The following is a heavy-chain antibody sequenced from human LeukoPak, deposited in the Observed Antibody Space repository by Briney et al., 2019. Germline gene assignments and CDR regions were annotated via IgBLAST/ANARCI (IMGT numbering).Heavy chain of an antibody. CDR1: GFTFSSYA. V-gene: IGHV3-23*01. CDR3: TRVGYIDEGIDY. J-gene: IGHJ4*02. CDR2: SSSSGINT. D-gene: IGHD5-24*01. Sequence: GGSLRLSCAAFGFTFSSYAMTWVRQAPGKGLEWVSASSSSGINTYYADSVKGRFTISRDNAKNSLYLQMNSLRAEDTAIYYCTRVGYIDEGIDYWGQGTLVTVSS.